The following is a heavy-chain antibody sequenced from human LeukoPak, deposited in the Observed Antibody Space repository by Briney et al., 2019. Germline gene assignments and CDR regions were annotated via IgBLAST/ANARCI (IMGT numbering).Heavy chain of an antibody. CDR3: ARVGGGPGSWYFDL. CDR1: GGSISSSSYY. D-gene: IGHD2-15*01. V-gene: IGHV4-39*07. CDR2: IYYSGST. Sequence: SETLSLTCTVSGGSISSSSYYWGWIRQPPGKGLEWIGSIYYSGSTYYNPSLKSRVTISVDTSKNQFSLKLSSVTAADTAVYYCARVGGGPGSWYFDLWGRGTLVTVSS. J-gene: IGHJ2*01.